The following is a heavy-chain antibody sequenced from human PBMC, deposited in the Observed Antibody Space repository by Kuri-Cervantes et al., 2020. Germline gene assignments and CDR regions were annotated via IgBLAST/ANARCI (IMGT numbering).Heavy chain of an antibody. Sequence: GESLKISCTASGFTFRSYSMHWLRQAPGKGLEWVSYISDSGRTMYYADSVKGRFTISRDNSKSTLYLQMNSLRAEDTAVYYCAKDREGIVLMVYAEIFDYWGQGTLVTVSS. J-gene: IGHJ4*02. CDR3: AKDREGIVLMVYAEIFDY. CDR1: GFTFRSYS. V-gene: IGHV3-48*01. D-gene: IGHD2-8*01. CDR2: ISDSGRTM.